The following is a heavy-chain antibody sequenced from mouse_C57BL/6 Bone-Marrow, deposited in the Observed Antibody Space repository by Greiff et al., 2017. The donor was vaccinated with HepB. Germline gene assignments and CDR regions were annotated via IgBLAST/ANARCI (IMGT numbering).Heavy chain of an antibody. J-gene: IGHJ3*01. CDR3: TISFYDDYPAWFAY. V-gene: IGHV14-4*01. CDR2: IDPENGDT. D-gene: IGHD2-3*01. CDR1: GFNIKDDY. Sequence: EVQLQQSGAELVRPGASVKLSCTASGFNIKDDYMHWVKQRPEQGLEWIGWIDPENGDTEYASKFQGKATITADKSSNTAYLQLSSLTSDDTAVYYCTISFYDDYPAWFAYWGQGTLVAVSA.